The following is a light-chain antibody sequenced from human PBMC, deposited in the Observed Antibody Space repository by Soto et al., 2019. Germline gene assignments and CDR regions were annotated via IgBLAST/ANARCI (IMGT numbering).Light chain of an antibody. J-gene: IGKJ5*01. CDR3: QQRSESIT. CDR1: QSVSSSY. CDR2: GAS. Sequence: EVMLTQSPGTLSLSEGERATLSCRASQSVSSSYLAWYQQKPGQAPRLLIYGASSRATGIPDRFSGSGSGTDFTLTISRLEPEDFAVYYCQQRSESITFGQGRLLEVK. V-gene: IGKV3D-20*02.